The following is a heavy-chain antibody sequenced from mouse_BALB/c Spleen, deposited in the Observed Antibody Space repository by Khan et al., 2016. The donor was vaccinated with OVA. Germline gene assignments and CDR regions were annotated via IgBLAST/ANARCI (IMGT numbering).Heavy chain of an antibody. J-gene: IGHJ2*01. CDR2: ISYSGNT. CDR3: ARVYGGDFDY. V-gene: IGHV3-2*02. CDR1: GYSITSDYA. D-gene: IGHD1-1*01. Sequence: EVKLEESGPGLVKPSQSLSLTCTVTGYSITSDYAWNWIRQFPGNKLEWMGFISYSGNTNYNPSLKSRISITRDTSKNQFFLQLNSVTTEDTATYCSARVYGGDFDYWGQGTTLTVSS.